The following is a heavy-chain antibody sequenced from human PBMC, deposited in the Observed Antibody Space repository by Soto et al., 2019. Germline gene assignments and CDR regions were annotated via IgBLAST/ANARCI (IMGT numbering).Heavy chain of an antibody. Sequence: QLQLQESGPGLVKPSETLSLTCTVSGGSISSSSYYWGWIRQPPGKGLEWIGSIYYSGSTYYNPSLKSRVTISVHTSKNQFSLKLSSVTAADTAVYYCARQNLPTYTWRGTTETGPFDYWGQGTLVTVSS. CDR2: IYYSGST. D-gene: IGHD1-20*01. CDR1: GGSISSSSYY. CDR3: ARQNLPTYTWRGTTETGPFDY. J-gene: IGHJ4*02. V-gene: IGHV4-39*01.